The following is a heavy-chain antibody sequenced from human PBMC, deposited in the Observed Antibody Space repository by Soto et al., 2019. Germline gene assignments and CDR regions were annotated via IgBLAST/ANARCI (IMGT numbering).Heavy chain of an antibody. CDR3: AREGFGPLHGLVDV. V-gene: IGHV4-59*12. J-gene: IGHJ6*02. Sequence: QVQLQESGPGLVKPSETMSLSCTVSGGSISSYYWSWFRQSPGKRMEWIGYVHHSWGSSYNPSLQSRVAISLNTSKSNFSLKVTSVTATATAVYYCAREGFGPLHGLVDVWGQGTTVTVSS. CDR1: GGSISSYY. D-gene: IGHD3-10*01. CDR2: VHHSWGS.